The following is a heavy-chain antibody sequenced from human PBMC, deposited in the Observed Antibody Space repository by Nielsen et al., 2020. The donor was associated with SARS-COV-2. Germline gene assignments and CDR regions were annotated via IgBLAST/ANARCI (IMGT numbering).Heavy chain of an antibody. D-gene: IGHD3-10*01. J-gene: IGHJ5*02. CDR3: TTRLNYYGSGSQSRYNWFDP. CDR1: GFTFSNAW. CDR2: IKSKTDGGTT. V-gene: IGHV3-15*01. Sequence: ESLKISCAASGFTFSNAWMSWVRQAPGKGLEWVGRIKSKTDGGTTDYAAPVKGRFTISRDDSKNTLYLQMNSLKTEDTAVYYCTTRLNYYGSGSQSRYNWFDPWGQGTLVTVSS.